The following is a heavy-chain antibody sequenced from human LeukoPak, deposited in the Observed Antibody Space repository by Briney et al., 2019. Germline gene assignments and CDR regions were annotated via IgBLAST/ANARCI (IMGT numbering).Heavy chain of an antibody. CDR2: ISWDGGST. Sequence: GGSLRLSCAASGFTFDDYAMHWFRQAPGKGLEWVSLISWDGGSTYYADSVKGRFTISRDNSKNSLYLQMNSLRAEDTALYYCAKDAVLFTLGYYYYYMDVWGKGTTVTVSS. CDR1: GFTFDDYA. J-gene: IGHJ6*03. CDR3: AKDAVLFTLGYYYYYMDV. V-gene: IGHV3-43D*03. D-gene: IGHD2/OR15-2a*01.